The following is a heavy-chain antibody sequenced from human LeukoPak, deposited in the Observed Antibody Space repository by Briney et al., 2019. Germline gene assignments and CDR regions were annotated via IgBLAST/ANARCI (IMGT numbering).Heavy chain of an antibody. CDR1: GGSFSGYY. J-gene: IGHJ5*02. V-gene: IGHV4-34*01. Sequence: SETLSLTCAVYGGSFSGYYWSWIRQPPGKGLVWIGEINHSGSTNYNPSLKSRVTISVDTSKNQFSLKLSSVTAADTAVYYCARGGGVKYYYDSSGYYFSWGQGTLVTVSS. CDR3: ARGGGVKYYYDSSGYYFS. CDR2: INHSGST. D-gene: IGHD3-22*01.